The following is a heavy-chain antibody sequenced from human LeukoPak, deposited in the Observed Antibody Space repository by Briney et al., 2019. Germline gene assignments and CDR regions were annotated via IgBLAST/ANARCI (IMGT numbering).Heavy chain of an antibody. Sequence: PGGSLRLSCAASGFTFSSYSMNWVRQAPGKGLEWVSSITSSSSHIYDADSVKGRFTISRDNAKNSLYLQMSSLRVEDTAVYYCTRDPRHFDPCGQGTLVTVSS. CDR2: ITSSSSHI. V-gene: IGHV3-21*01. D-gene: IGHD6-6*01. CDR3: TRDPRHFDP. CDR1: GFTFSSYS. J-gene: IGHJ5*02.